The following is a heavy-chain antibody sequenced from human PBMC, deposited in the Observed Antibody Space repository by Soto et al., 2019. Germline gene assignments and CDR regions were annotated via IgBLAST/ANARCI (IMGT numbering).Heavy chain of an antibody. CDR3: ASLGRTGYSSGWYYYYGMDV. CDR1: GGSISSSNW. CDR2: IYYSGST. J-gene: IGHJ6*02. V-gene: IGHV4-4*02. D-gene: IGHD6-19*01. Sequence: PSETLSLTCAVSGGSISSSNWWSWVRQPPGEGLEWIGEIYYSGSTNYNPSLKSRVTMSVDKSKNQFSLKLTSVTAADTAVYYCASLGRTGYSSGWYYYYGMDVWGQGATVTVSS.